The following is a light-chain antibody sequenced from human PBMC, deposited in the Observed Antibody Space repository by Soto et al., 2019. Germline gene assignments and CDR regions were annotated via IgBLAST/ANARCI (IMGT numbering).Light chain of an antibody. V-gene: IGKV1-5*01. CDR1: QTISNW. CDR2: DAS. Sequence: DIQMTQSPSTLSASVGDRVTITCRASQTISNWLAWYRQKPGKAPKVLIFDASTLDGGVPSRFSGRRSGTDFTLTTSSLQPSDFATYYCQQYHTYPLTFGGGTKVEI. CDR3: QQYHTYPLT. J-gene: IGKJ4*01.